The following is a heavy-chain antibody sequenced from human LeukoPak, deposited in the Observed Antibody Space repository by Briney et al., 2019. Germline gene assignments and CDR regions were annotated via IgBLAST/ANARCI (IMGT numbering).Heavy chain of an antibody. V-gene: IGHV3-23*01. CDR1: GFTFSSYA. CDR2: ISGSGTST. J-gene: IGHJ4*02. CDR3: ANWGGVGTSTWYFGPFDY. D-gene: IGHD6-13*01. Sequence: GGSLRLSCVVSGFTFSSYAMTWVRQAPGKGLEWVSLISGSGTSTYYADSVKGRFTISRDNSKNTLYLQMNSLRAEDTALYYCANWGGVGTSTWYFGPFDYWGQGSLVTVSS.